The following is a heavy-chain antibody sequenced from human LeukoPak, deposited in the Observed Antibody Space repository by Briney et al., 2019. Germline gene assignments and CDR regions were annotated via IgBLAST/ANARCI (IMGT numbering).Heavy chain of an antibody. Sequence: ASXXVXCKASGXTFTXYYMHWVRQAPGQGLEWMGIINPSGGSTSYAQKFQGRVTMTRDTSTSTVYMELSSLRSEDTAVYYCARDQKVDYFDYWGQGALVTVSS. CDR1: GXTFTXYY. CDR2: INPSGGST. V-gene: IGHV1-46*01. D-gene: IGHD2-15*01. J-gene: IGHJ4*02. CDR3: ARDQKVDYFDY.